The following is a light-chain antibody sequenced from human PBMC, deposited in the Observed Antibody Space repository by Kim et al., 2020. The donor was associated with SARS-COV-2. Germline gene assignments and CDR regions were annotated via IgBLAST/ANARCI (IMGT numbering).Light chain of an antibody. CDR1: SSDIGDYKY. V-gene: IGLV2-14*03. J-gene: IGLJ2*01. CDR3: SSYTRSGTLYVI. Sequence: QPVPTQPASVSGSPGQSITISCTGSSSDIGDYKYVSWYQQHAGKAPKLIISAVTDRPSGVSYRFSGSKSGNTASLTISGLQPEDEAVYYCSSYTRSGTLYVIFGGGTKVTVL. CDR2: AVT.